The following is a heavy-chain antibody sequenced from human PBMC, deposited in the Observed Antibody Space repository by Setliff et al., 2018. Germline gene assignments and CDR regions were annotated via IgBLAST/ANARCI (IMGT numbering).Heavy chain of an antibody. CDR3: ARHKVITNNWFDP. CDR2: IYDTGST. D-gene: IGHD3-22*01. Sequence: SETLSLTCTVSGASINNSLNYWAWIRQPPGQGLEWIGLIYDTGSTCYNPSLKSRVTISVDASKNQFSLKLSSVTAADTAVYYCARHKVITNNWFDPWGQGTLVTVSS. J-gene: IGHJ5*02. V-gene: IGHV4-39*01. CDR1: GASINNSLNY.